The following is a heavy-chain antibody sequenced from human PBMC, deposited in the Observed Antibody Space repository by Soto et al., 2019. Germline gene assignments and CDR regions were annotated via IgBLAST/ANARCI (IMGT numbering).Heavy chain of an antibody. CDR2: INHSGST. CDR1: GGSFSCYY. V-gene: IGHV4-34*01. CDR3: ETQGPGYDILTGRSPFDR. D-gene: IGHD3-9*01. J-gene: IGHJ5*02. Sequence: SETLALTCAVYGGSFSCYYWSWIRQPPGKGLEWIGEINHSGSTNYNPSLKSRVTISVDTSKNHVSLKLSSVTAADKAVYYCETQGPGYDILTGRSPFDRWGQGTVVTVS.